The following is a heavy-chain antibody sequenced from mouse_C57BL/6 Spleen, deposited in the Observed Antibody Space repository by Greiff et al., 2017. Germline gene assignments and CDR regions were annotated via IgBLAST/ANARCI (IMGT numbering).Heavy chain of an antibody. V-gene: IGHV5-16*01. CDR2: INYDGSST. CDR3: ARVYYSNSYWYFDV. D-gene: IGHD2-5*01. Sequence: EVKLVESEGGLVQPGSSMKLSCTASGFTFSDYYMAWVRQVPEKGLEWVANINYDGSSTYYLDSLKSRFIISRDNAKNILYLQMSSLKSEDTATYYCARVYYSNSYWYFDVWGTGTTVTVSS. CDR1: GFTFSDYY. J-gene: IGHJ1*03.